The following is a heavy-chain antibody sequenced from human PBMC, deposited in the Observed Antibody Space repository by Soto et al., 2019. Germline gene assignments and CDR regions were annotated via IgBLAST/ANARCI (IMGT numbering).Heavy chain of an antibody. V-gene: IGHV1-18*01. D-gene: IGHD3-16*01. CDR1: GYTFTSYV. J-gene: IGHJ4*02. Sequence: ASVKVSCKASGYTFTSYVISWVRQAPGQGLEWMGWISAYNGNTNYAQKLQGRVTMTTDTSTSTAYMELSSLRSEARVFFYCAVEVTPTLGALLAYRGKGTLVPVPS. CDR2: ISAYNGNT. CDR3: AVEVTPTLGALLAY.